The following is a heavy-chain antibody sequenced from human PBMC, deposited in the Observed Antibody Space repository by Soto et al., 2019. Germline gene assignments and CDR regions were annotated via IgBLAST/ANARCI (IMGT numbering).Heavy chain of an antibody. CDR2: IWYDGSKK. V-gene: IGHV3-33*06. D-gene: IGHD2-8*01. CDR3: VKGGRLMVYPEHGYYYYYYMDV. J-gene: IGHJ6*03. CDR1: GFTFSSYA. Sequence: GGSLRLSCAASGFTFSSYAMYWVRQAPGKGLECVAIIWYDGSKKYDADSVKGRFTISRDNSKNTLYLQMNSLRAEDTAVYYCVKGGRLMVYPEHGYYYYYYMDVWGKGTTVTAP.